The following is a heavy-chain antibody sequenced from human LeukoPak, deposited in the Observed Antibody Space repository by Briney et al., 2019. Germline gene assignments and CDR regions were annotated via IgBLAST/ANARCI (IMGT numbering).Heavy chain of an antibody. Sequence: PSETLSPTCTVSGGSISSYYWSWIRQPPGKGLEWIGYIYYSGSTNYNPSLKSRVTISVDTSKNQFSLKLSSVTAADTAVYYCARQYYDSSGGYGMDVWGQGTTVTVSS. CDR2: IYYSGST. CDR3: ARQYYDSSGGYGMDV. CDR1: GGSISSYY. V-gene: IGHV4-59*08. D-gene: IGHD3-22*01. J-gene: IGHJ6*02.